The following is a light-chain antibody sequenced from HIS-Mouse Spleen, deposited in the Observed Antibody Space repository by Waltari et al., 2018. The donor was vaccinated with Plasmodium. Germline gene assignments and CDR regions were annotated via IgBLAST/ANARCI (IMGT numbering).Light chain of an antibody. J-gene: IGLJ3*02. CDR1: ALPKNS. CDR3: YSTDSSGNHRV. CDR2: EDS. V-gene: IGLV3-10*01. Sequence: SYELTQPPSVSVSPGQTAKNTRSGDALPKNSAYRYQQKSGQAPVLVIYEDSKRPSGIPERFSGSSSGTMATLTISGAQVEDEADYYCYSTDSSGNHRVFGGGTKLTVL.